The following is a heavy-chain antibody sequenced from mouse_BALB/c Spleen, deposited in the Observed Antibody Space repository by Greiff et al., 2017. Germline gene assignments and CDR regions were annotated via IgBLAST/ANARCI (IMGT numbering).Heavy chain of an antibody. CDR1: GYTFTSYW. CDR3: RESYDYDDAMDY. CDR2: IYPGNSDT. J-gene: IGHJ4*01. V-gene: IGHV1-5*01. D-gene: IGHD2-4*01. Sequence: EVQLQESGTVLARPGASVKMSCKASGYTFTSYWMHWVKQRPGQGLEWIGAIYPGNSDTSYNQKFKGKAKLTAVTSTSTAYMELSSLTNEDSAVYYCRESYDYDDAMDYWGQGTSVTVSS.